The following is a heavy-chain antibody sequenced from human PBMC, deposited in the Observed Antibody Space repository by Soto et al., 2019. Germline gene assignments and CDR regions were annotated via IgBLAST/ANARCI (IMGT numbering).Heavy chain of an antibody. CDR1: GYTFTSYY. Sequence: QVQLVQSGAEVKKPGASVKVSCKASGYTFTSYYMHWVRQAPGQGLEWMGIINPSGGSTSYAQKFQGRVHQTRGTSPRQGYKGVSRLGFEDTAGDYLGGKGGGSYLHWYFDLWGRGTLVTVSS. CDR2: INPSGGST. V-gene: IGHV1-46*01. CDR3: GGKGGGSYLHWYFDL. D-gene: IGHD1-26*01. J-gene: IGHJ2*01.